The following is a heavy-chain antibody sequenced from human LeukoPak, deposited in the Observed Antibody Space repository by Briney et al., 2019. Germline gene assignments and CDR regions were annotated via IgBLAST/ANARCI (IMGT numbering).Heavy chain of an antibody. CDR1: GYTFTGYY. V-gene: IGHV1-2*02. J-gene: IGHJ6*02. D-gene: IGHD3-3*01. CDR2: INPNSGGT. CDR3: ARITIFGVVIFDYGMDV. Sequence: ASVKVSCKASGYTFTGYYMHWVRQAPGRGLEWMGWINPNSGGTNYAQKFQGRVTMTRDTSISTAYMELSRLRSDDTAVYYCARITIFGVVIFDYGMDVWGQGTTVTVSS.